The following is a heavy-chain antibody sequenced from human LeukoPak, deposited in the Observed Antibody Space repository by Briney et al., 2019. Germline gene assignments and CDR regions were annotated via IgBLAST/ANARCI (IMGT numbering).Heavy chain of an antibody. CDR3: ARLYGDSDFYYYYYMDV. V-gene: IGHV1-8*01. J-gene: IGHJ6*03. CDR1: GYTFTSYD. D-gene: IGHD4-17*01. CDR2: MNPNSGNT. Sequence: GASVKVSCKASGYTFTSYDINWVRQATGQGLEWMGWMNPNSGNTGYAQKFQGRVNMTRNTSISTAYMELSSLRSEDTAVYYCARLYGDSDFYYYYYMDVWGKGTTVTVSS.